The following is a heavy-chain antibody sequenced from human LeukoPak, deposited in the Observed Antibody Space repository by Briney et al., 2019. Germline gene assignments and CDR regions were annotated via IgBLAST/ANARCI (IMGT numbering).Heavy chain of an antibody. J-gene: IGHJ4*02. Sequence: GASVKVSCKASGYSFTSYDINWVRQATGQGLEWMGWMNPNSGNTGYAQKFQGRVTMTRNTSISTAYMELSSLRSEDTAVYYCARGPSYYDFWSGYTANFDQWGQGTLVTVSS. CDR1: GYSFTSYD. CDR3: ARGPSYYDFWSGYTANFDQ. D-gene: IGHD3-3*01. CDR2: MNPNSGNT. V-gene: IGHV1-8*02.